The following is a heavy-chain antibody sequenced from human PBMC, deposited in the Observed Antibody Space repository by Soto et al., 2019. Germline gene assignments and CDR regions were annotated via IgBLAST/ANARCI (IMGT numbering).Heavy chain of an antibody. V-gene: IGHV4-30-4*01. CDR2: IYSSGST. Sequence: QVQLQESGPGLVKPSQTLSLTCTVSGGSISSGDYYWSWIRQPPGKGLEWIGYIYSSGSTYYKPSLKSRVTISVDTSKNQFSLKLSSVTAADTAVYYCARGKEMATTTFDPWGQGTLVTVSS. J-gene: IGHJ5*02. D-gene: IGHD5-12*01. CDR1: GGSISSGDYY. CDR3: ARGKEMATTTFDP.